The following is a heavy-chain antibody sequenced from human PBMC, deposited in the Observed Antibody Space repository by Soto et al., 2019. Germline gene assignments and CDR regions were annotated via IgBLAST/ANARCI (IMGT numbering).Heavy chain of an antibody. D-gene: IGHD3-3*01. CDR1: GFTFSSYW. J-gene: IGHJ1*01. CDR3: AKDDRDRRFLD. CDR2: IKQDGSEK. V-gene: IGHV3-7*01. Sequence: EVQLVESGGGLVQPGGSLRLSCAASGFTFSSYWMSWVRQAPGKGLEWVANIKQDGSEKYYVDSVKGRFTISRDNAQNSLSLQMNSMRAEDTAVYYCAKDDRDRRFLDWGQGTLFTVSS.